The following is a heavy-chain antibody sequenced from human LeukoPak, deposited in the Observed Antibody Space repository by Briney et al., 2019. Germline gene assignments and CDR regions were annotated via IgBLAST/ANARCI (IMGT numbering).Heavy chain of an antibody. CDR3: SWDHTGKEDI. Sequence: GGSLRLSCAASGSTFSHYWMHWVRQAPGKGLVWVSRINPDGSRTDYADSVAGRFTISRDNAKNMLYLQMNSLRADDTAVYYCSWDHTGKEDIWGQGTMVTVSS. D-gene: IGHD1-26*01. CDR2: INPDGSRT. CDR1: GSTFSHYW. J-gene: IGHJ3*02. V-gene: IGHV3-74*01.